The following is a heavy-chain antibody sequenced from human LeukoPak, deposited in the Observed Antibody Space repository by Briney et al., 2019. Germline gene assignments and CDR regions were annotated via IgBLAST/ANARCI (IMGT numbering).Heavy chain of an antibody. Sequence: GGSLRLSCAASGFTFSDYAMSWVRQAPGKGPEWVSAITGGGRTYYADSVKGRFTISRDNSKNTLYLQMNSLRAEDTAVYYCVRYSSGSDYWGQGTLVTVSS. J-gene: IGHJ4*02. CDR1: GFTFSDYA. D-gene: IGHD3-22*01. CDR2: ITGGGRT. CDR3: VRYSSGSDY. V-gene: IGHV3-23*01.